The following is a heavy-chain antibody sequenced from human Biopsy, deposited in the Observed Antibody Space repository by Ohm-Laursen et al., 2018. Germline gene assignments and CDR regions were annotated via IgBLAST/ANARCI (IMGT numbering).Heavy chain of an antibody. D-gene: IGHD3-22*01. CDR2: VYYTGST. Sequence: GTLSLTWTVSDDSISSYYWSWIRQPPGKGLQWIGYVYYTGSTDYNPSLQSRVTISVDTSKNHFSLRLRSVTPADTAIYYCARDRGYYSDRTVPGYFDLWGRGTLVTVSS. CDR3: ARDRGYYSDRTVPGYFDL. V-gene: IGHV4-59*01. CDR1: DDSISSYY. J-gene: IGHJ2*01.